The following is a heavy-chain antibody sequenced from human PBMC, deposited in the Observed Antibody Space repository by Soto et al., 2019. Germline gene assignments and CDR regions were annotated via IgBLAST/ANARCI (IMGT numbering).Heavy chain of an antibody. V-gene: IGHV4-59*08. D-gene: IGHD3-22*01. CDR2: IYNIGST. J-gene: IGHJ4*02. Sequence: SETLSLTCTVSGGSISGYYWSWLRQPPGKGLEWIGYIYNIGSTNYNPSLRSRVTMSIHTSQEQFSLKLTSVTAADTAVFYCARHGGYYENSGFYRPHFDYWGQGTLVTVSS. CDR3: ARHGGYYENSGFYRPHFDY. CDR1: GGSISGYY.